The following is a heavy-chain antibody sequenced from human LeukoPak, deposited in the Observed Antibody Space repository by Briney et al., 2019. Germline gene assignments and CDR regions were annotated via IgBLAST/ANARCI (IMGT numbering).Heavy chain of an antibody. Sequence: QTGGSLRLSCAASGFTFSSYAMHWVRQAPGKGLEWVAVISYDGSNKYYADSVKGRFTISRDNSKNTLYLQMNSLRAEDMAVYYCARGADRGIVVAADWGQGALVTVSS. D-gene: IGHD6-19*01. CDR1: GFTFSSYA. V-gene: IGHV3-30-3*01. J-gene: IGHJ4*02. CDR3: ARGADRGIVVAAD. CDR2: ISYDGSNK.